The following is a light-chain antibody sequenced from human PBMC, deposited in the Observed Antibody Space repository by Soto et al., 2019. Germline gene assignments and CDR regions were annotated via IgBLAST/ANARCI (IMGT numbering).Light chain of an antibody. CDR2: AAS. CDR3: QQSYSTPIT. Sequence: DLQMTQSPSSLSASVGDRVTITCRASQSISSYLNWYQQKPGKAPKLLIYAASSFQSGVPSRFSGSGSGTDFTLTISSLQPEDFATYYCQQSYSTPITFGQGTRLEIK. CDR1: QSISSY. J-gene: IGKJ5*01. V-gene: IGKV1-39*01.